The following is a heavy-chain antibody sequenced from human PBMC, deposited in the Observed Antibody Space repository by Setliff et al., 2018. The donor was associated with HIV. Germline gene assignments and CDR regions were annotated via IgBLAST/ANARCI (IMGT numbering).Heavy chain of an antibody. CDR3: ARGVVDYDFWSGSGDYYYMDV. J-gene: IGHJ6*03. V-gene: IGHV4-59*11. D-gene: IGHD3-3*01. Sequence: SETLSLTCTVSGGSMNSHYWSWIRQSPGRGLEWIGYIYYSVSTKYNPSLKSRVSMSIDTSKNQFSLKMSSVTAADTAVYYCARGVVDYDFWSGSGDYYYMDVWGKGATGTVSS. CDR1: GGSMNSHY. CDR2: IYYSVST.